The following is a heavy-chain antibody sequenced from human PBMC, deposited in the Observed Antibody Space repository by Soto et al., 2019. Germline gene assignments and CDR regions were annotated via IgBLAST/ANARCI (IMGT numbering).Heavy chain of an antibody. Sequence: SETLSLTCTVSGGSISSYYWGCVPQPPGKGLEWIGYIYYSGSPNYNPSLKSRITISVDTSKNQFSLKLSSVTAADTAIYYCARGGTLTTRMGMDVWGQGTTVTVS. CDR3: ARGGTLTTRMGMDV. D-gene: IGHD4-4*01. V-gene: IGHV4-59*01. CDR1: GGSISSYY. J-gene: IGHJ6*02. CDR2: IYYSGSP.